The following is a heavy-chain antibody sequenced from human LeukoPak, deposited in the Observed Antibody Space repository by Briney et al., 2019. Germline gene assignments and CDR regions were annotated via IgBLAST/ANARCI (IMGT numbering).Heavy chain of an antibody. D-gene: IGHD3-10*01. CDR3: ARVHMVRGVTALYYFYY. CDR1: GFTFSSYS. Sequence: PGGTLRLSRAASGFTFSSYSMNWVRQAPGKGLEWVSSISSSSSYIYYADSVKGRFTISRDNAKNSLYLQMNSLRAEDTAVYYCARVHMVRGVTALYYFYYWGQGTLVTVSS. J-gene: IGHJ4*02. V-gene: IGHV3-21*01. CDR2: ISSSSSYI.